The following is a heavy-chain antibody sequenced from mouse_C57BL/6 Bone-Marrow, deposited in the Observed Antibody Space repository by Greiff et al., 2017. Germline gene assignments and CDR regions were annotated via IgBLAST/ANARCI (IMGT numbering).Heavy chain of an antibody. Sequence: VQLQQSGPELVKPGASVKIPCKASGYTFTDYNMDWVKQSHGKSLEWIGAINPNNGGTIYNQKFKGKATLTVDKSSSTAYMELRSLTSEDTAVYYCARSNYYGSGYPSYAMDYWGQGTSVTVSS. CDR1: GYTFTDYN. V-gene: IGHV1-18*01. D-gene: IGHD1-1*01. CDR2: INPNNGGT. CDR3: ARSNYYGSGYPSYAMDY. J-gene: IGHJ4*01.